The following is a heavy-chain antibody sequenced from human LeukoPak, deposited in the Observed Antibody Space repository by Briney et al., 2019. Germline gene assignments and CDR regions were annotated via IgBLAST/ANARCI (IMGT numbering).Heavy chain of an antibody. J-gene: IGHJ4*02. CDR3: ATSNSGWLSFDY. D-gene: IGHD6-19*01. Sequence: PGGSLRLSCAASGFTFSSYAMSWVRQAPGKGLEWVSAISGSGGSTYYADSVKGRFTIYRDNSKDTLYLQMNSLRAEDTAVYYCATSNSGWLSFDYWGQGTLVTVSS. V-gene: IGHV3-23*01. CDR1: GFTFSSYA. CDR2: ISGSGGST.